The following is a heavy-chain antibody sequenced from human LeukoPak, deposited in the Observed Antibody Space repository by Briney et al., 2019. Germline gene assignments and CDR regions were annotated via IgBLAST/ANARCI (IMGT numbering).Heavy chain of an antibody. CDR3: ARYWDTAMDYFYYYGMDV. CDR2: ISSTGSDI. Sequence: PGGSLRLSCAAAGFTFSSYTINWVRQAPGKGLEWVSSISSTGSDIYYADSVKGRFTISRDNAKDSVYLQMHSLRAEDTAVYYCARYWDTAMDYFYYYGMDVWGQGTTVIVSS. J-gene: IGHJ6*02. D-gene: IGHD5-18*01. CDR1: GFTFSSYT. V-gene: IGHV3-21*01.